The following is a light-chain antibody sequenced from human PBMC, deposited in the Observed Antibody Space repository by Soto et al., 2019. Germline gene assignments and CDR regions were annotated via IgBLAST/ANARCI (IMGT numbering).Light chain of an antibody. Sequence: QSALTQPASVSGSPGQSITISCTGTSSDVGAYNFVSWYQQHPGKLPKLMIFDVSRRPSWVSDRFSGSKSGNTASLTISGLQAEDEGDYYCLSYTSSSTHVFGSGTKLTVL. CDR2: DVS. J-gene: IGLJ1*01. CDR1: SSDVGAYNF. V-gene: IGLV2-14*03. CDR3: LSYTSSSTHV.